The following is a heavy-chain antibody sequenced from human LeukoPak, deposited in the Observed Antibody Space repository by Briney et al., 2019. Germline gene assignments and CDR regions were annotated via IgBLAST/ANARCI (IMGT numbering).Heavy chain of an antibody. CDR2: ISPSGDKT. D-gene: IGHD6-19*01. V-gene: IGHV1-46*01. CDR3: ARDRSSSGWYNYYYYMDV. J-gene: IGHJ6*03. CDR1: GYTFTNHY. Sequence: ASVKVSCKASGYTFTNHYMHWVRQAPGQGLEWLGLISPSGDKTWNAQKLQGRVTMTTDTSTSTAYMELSRLRSDDTAVYYCARDRSSSGWYNYYYYMDVWGKGTTVTVSS.